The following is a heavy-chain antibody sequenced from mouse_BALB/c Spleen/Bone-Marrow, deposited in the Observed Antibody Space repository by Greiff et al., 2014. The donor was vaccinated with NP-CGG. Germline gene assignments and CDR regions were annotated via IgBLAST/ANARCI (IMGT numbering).Heavy chain of an antibody. J-gene: IGHJ4*01. CDR1: GYSFTSYW. V-gene: IGHV1-5*01. D-gene: IGHD2-2*01. Sequence: EVQLVESGTVLARPGASVKMSCKASGYSFTSYWMHWVKQRPGQGLEWIGAIYPGNSDTSYNQKFKGKAKLAAVTSASTAYMELSSLTNEDSAVYYCTNGYDYYAMDYWGQGTSVTVSS. CDR3: TNGYDYYAMDY. CDR2: IYPGNSDT.